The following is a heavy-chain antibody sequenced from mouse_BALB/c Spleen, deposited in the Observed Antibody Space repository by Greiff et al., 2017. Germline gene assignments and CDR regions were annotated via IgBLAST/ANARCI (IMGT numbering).Heavy chain of an antibody. D-gene: IGHD2-4*01. J-gene: IGHJ4*01. V-gene: IGHV2-2*02. CDR3: ARKRGYDYDEAMDY. CDR2: IWSGGST. Sequence: VKLMESGPGLVQPSQSLSITCTVSGFSLTSYAVPWVRQSPGKGLEWLGVIWSGGSTDYNAAFISRLSISKDNSKSQVFFKMNSLQANDTAIYYCARKRGYDYDEAMDYWGQGTSVTVAS. CDR1: GFSLTSYA.